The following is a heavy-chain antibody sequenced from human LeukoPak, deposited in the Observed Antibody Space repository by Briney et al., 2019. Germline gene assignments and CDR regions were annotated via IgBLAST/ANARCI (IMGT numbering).Heavy chain of an antibody. D-gene: IGHD1-1*01. V-gene: IGHV5-51*01. CDR1: GYSFTSYW. CDR3: ARHGRTIGFTTGTTLEHYYYYMDV. Sequence: GESLKISCKGSGYSFTSYWIGWVRQMPGKGLEWMGIIYPGDSDTRYSPSFQGQVTISADKSISTAYLQWSSLKASDTAMYYCARHGRTIGFTTGTTLEHYYYYMDVWGKGTTVTVSS. J-gene: IGHJ6*03. CDR2: IYPGDSDT.